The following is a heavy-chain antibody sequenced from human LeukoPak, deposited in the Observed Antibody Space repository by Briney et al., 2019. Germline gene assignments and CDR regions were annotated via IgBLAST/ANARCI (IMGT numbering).Heavy chain of an antibody. CDR3: ARFPYYDRYFDY. Sequence: GGSLRLSCAASGFTFSSYEMNWVRQAPGKGLEWVSYISSSGSTIYYADSVKGRFTISRDNAKNSLYLQMNSLRAEDTAVYYCARFPYYDRYFDYWGQGTLVTVSS. V-gene: IGHV3-48*03. D-gene: IGHD3-22*01. CDR1: GFTFSSYE. CDR2: ISSSGSTI. J-gene: IGHJ4*02.